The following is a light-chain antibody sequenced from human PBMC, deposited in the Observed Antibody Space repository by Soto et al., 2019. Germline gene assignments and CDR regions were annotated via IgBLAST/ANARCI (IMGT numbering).Light chain of an antibody. Sequence: DFQMTQSPSSLSASVGDRVTITCLATQIISRSLNWYQQKPGKAPELLIYAASSLQSGVPSRFSGSGSGTDFTLTISSLQPEDSATYYCQQSYSALVAFGQGTKVDIK. CDR2: AAS. V-gene: IGKV1-39*01. CDR1: QIISRS. J-gene: IGKJ1*01. CDR3: QQSYSALVA.